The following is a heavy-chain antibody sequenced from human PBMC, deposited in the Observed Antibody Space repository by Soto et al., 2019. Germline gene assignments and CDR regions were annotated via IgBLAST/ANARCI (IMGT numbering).Heavy chain of an antibody. V-gene: IGHV1-69*13. D-gene: IGHD5-12*01. CDR1: GGTFSSYA. Sequence: GASVKVSCKASGGTFSSYAISWVRQAPGQGLEWMGGIIPIFGTANYAQKFQGRVTITADESTSTAYMELSSLRSEDTAVYYCARGDVTTIYNWFDPWGQGTLVTVSS. CDR2: IIPIFGTA. CDR3: ARGDVTTIYNWFDP. J-gene: IGHJ5*02.